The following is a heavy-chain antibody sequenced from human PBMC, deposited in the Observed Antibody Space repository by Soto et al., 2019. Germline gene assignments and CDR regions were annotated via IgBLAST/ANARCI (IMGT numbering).Heavy chain of an antibody. Sequence: GASVKVSCTASGYTFTSYAMHWVRQAPGQRLEWMGWINAGNGNTKYSQKFQGRVTITRDTSASTAYMELSSLRSEDTAVYYCARDQSYYDFWSGYSYTGDFDLWGRGTLVTVSS. V-gene: IGHV1-3*01. D-gene: IGHD3-3*01. CDR2: INAGNGNT. CDR1: GYTFTSYA. J-gene: IGHJ2*01. CDR3: ARDQSYYDFWSGYSYTGDFDL.